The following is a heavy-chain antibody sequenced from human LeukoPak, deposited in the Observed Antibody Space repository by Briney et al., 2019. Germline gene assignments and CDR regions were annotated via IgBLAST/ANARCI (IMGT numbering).Heavy chain of an antibody. Sequence: GGSLRLSCAVSGITLSNYGMSWVRQAPGKGLEWVAGISDSGGRTNYPDSVKGRFTISRDNPKNTLYLQMNSLRAEDTAVYFCAKRGVVIRVILVGFHKEANYFDSWGQGALVTVSS. J-gene: IGHJ4*02. CDR1: GITLSNYG. CDR2: ISDSGGRT. D-gene: IGHD3-22*01. CDR3: AKRGVVIRVILVGFHKEANYFDS. V-gene: IGHV3-23*01.